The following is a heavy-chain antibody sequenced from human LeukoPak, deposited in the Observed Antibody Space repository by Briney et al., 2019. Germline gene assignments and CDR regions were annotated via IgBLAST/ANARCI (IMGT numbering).Heavy chain of an antibody. V-gene: IGHV3-20*04. J-gene: IGHJ4*02. CDR3: AGGDRNGWYFDY. CDR1: GFMFGDHG. CDR2: INWDGGST. Sequence: PGGSLRLSCAASGFMFGDHGMSWVRQVAGKGLEWVSGINWDGGSTGYADSVKGRFTISRDNAKNSLYLQMNSLRAEDTALYYCAGGDRNGWYFDYWGQGILVTVSS. D-gene: IGHD6-19*01.